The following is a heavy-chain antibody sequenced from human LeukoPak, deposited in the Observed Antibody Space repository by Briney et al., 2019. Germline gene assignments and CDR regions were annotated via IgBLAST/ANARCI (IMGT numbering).Heavy chain of an antibody. D-gene: IGHD3-10*01. J-gene: IGHJ3*01. Sequence: ASVKISCKSSGYTFSDYYIHWVRQAPGGGLQWLGRVDPEDAKAVYSENLQGRVTITADSFSDSTYMFLSSLTSEDTAFYYCATSGRSSLALDVWGQGTVTVSS. CDR3: ATSGRSSLALDV. CDR2: VDPEDAKA. CDR1: GYTFSDYY. V-gene: IGHV1-69-2*01.